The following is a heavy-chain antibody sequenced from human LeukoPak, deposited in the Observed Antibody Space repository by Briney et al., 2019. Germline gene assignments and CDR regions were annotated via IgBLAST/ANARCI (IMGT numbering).Heavy chain of an antibody. CDR2: ISGSGGST. J-gene: IGHJ4*02. Sequence: GGSLRLSCAASGFTFSSYSMSRVRQAPGKGLEWVSGISGSGGSTDYADSVKGRFTISRDNSKNTLYLQMNSMRVEDTAVYYCAKDPGYQVVYCFDYWGQGNLVTVSS. CDR3: AKDPGYQVVYCFDY. D-gene: IGHD2-2*01. CDR1: GFTFSSYS. V-gene: IGHV3-23*01.